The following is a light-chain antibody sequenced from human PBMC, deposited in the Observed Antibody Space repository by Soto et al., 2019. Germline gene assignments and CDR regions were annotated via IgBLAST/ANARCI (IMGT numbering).Light chain of an antibody. Sequence: EIVMTQSPATLSVSPGERATLSCRASQSVSSYLAWYQQKPGLPPRLLIYDASTRATGIPVRFSGSGSGTDFTLTISSLRSGDFAVYYCQQYSNWPPLYTFGRRNKLEIK. J-gene: IGKJ2*01. CDR3: QQYSNWPPLYT. CDR1: QSVSSY. V-gene: IGKV3-15*01. CDR2: DAS.